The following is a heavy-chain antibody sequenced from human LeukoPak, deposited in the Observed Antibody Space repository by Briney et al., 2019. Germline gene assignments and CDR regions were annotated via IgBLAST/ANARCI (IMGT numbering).Heavy chain of an antibody. V-gene: IGHV4-38-2*02. D-gene: IGHD2-21*02. CDR2: IYHSGST. CDR1: GYSISSGYY. J-gene: IGHJ4*02. CDR3: ARVLAYCGGDCYSLALDY. Sequence: PSGTLSLTCTVSGYSISSGYYWGWIRQPPGKGLEWIGSIYHSGSTYYNPSLKSRVTISVDTSKNQFSLKLSSVTAADTAVYYCARVLAYCGGDCYSLALDYWGQGTLVTVSS.